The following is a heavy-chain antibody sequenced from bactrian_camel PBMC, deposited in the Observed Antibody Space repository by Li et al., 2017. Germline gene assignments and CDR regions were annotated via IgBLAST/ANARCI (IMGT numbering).Heavy chain of an antibody. V-gene: IGHV3S1*01. J-gene: IGHJ4*01. D-gene: IGHD5*01. Sequence: HVQLVESGGGSMQAGGSLRLSCLVSGYTYSHYCMGWFRQAPGKEREGVATLDTTRRTTLYSDSVKGRFTVPRDSAKNTLYLQMNNLKPEDTAMYYCAAERPRAGSDSCRLLEGMFNYWGQGTQVTVS. CDR3: AAERPRAGSDSCRLLEGMFNY. CDR2: LDTTRRTT. CDR1: GYTYSHYC.